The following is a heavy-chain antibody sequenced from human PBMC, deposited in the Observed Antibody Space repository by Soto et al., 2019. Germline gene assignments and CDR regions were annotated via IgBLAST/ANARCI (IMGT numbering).Heavy chain of an antibody. CDR2: INQDGSEK. D-gene: IGHD1-26*01. Sequence: EVQLVESGGGLVQPGGSLRLSCAASPFSFRSDWMSWLRQPQGQGLEWVANINQDGSEKYYVDSVKGRFTISRDNAKRSLYLQMAGLRAEDTAVYYCARCMGGLGDYWGQGTLVTVSS. V-gene: IGHV3-7*01. CDR3: ARCMGGLGDY. CDR1: PFSFRSDW. J-gene: IGHJ4*02.